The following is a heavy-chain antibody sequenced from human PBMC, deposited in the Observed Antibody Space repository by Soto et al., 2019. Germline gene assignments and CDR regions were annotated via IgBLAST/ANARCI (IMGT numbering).Heavy chain of an antibody. D-gene: IGHD3-22*01. CDR2: IYYSGST. CDR1: GGSISSSSYY. CDR3: ARHPDTGIDYYDSSGYAHYFDY. Sequence: QLQLQESGPGLVKPSETLSLTCTVSGGSISSSSYYWGWIRQPPGKGLEWIGSIYYSGSTYYNPSLKSRVTISVDTSKNQFSLKLSSVTAADTAVYYCARHPDTGIDYYDSSGYAHYFDYWGQGTLVTVSS. V-gene: IGHV4-39*01. J-gene: IGHJ4*02.